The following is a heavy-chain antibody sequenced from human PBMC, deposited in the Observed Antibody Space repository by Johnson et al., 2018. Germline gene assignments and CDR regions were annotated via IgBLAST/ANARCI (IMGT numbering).Heavy chain of an antibody. CDR1: GFTFGDYA. CDR3: TRVGTKDIVAVISYYYYMDV. CDR2: IRSKPYGGTT. V-gene: IGHV3-49*03. J-gene: IGHJ6*03. D-gene: IGHD2-21*01. Sequence: EVQLVESGGGLVQPGRSLRLSCTASGFTFGDYAMSWFRQAPGKGLEWVGFIRSKPYGGTTEYAASVKGRFAISRDDSKSIAYLQMNSLKTEDTAVYYCTRVGTKDIVAVISYYYYMDVWGKGTTVTVSS.